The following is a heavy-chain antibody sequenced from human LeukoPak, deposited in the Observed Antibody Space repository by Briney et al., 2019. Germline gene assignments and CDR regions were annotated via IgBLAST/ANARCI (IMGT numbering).Heavy chain of an antibody. CDR2: VSYRGSA. Sequence: PSETLSLTCSVSGSSIYDDRYSWIRQPSGKGLEWIGFVSYRGSAKYNPSLESRVTLSVDTSKKQISLNLKSVTAADTAVYYCGRNFEASSNWYIQYWGQGSLVTVSS. CDR1: GSSIYDDR. V-gene: IGHV4-59*12. D-gene: IGHD2-2*01. CDR3: GRNFEASSNWYIQY. J-gene: IGHJ1*01.